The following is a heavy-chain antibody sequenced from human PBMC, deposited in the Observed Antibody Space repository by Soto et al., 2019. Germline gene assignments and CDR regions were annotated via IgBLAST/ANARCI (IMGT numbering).Heavy chain of an antibody. D-gene: IGHD3-10*01. Sequence: GGSLRLSCAASGFTFSSYGMHWVRQAPGKGLEWVAVISYDGSNKYYADSVKGRFTISRDNSKNTLYLQMNSLRAEDTAVYYCAKDREVLWFGELFDFDYWGQGTLVTVSS. V-gene: IGHV3-30*18. CDR2: ISYDGSNK. CDR1: GFTFSSYG. CDR3: AKDREVLWFGELFDFDY. J-gene: IGHJ4*02.